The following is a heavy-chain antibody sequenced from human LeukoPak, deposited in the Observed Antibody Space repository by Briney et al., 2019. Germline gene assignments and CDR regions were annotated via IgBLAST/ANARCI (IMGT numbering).Heavy chain of an antibody. D-gene: IGHD6-13*01. CDR3: AREAAAGGLFDY. CDR2: IKHDGSEK. Sequence: PGRSLRLSSAASGFTFSTYWMSWVRQPPGGGLGWVANIKHDGSEKYYADSIQGRFTISRDNAQNSLYLQMNSLRAEDTAVYYCAREAAAGGLFDYWGQGTLVTVSS. V-gene: IGHV3-7*01. J-gene: IGHJ4*02. CDR1: GFTFSTYW.